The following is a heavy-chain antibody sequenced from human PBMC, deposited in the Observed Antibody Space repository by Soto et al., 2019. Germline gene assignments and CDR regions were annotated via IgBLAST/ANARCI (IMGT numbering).Heavy chain of an antibody. D-gene: IGHD2-21*01. V-gene: IGHV3-72*01. J-gene: IGHJ4*02. Sequence: GGSLRLSGAASGFTFTDHHMDWVRQAPGKGLEWVARIRKESARHITEYAASVRGRFTISRDDSQNSVSLQMNSLETDDTAVYYCVRDGNNYSLDYWGQGTLVTVSS. CDR3: VRDGNNYSLDY. CDR1: GFTFTDHH. CDR2: IRKESARHIT.